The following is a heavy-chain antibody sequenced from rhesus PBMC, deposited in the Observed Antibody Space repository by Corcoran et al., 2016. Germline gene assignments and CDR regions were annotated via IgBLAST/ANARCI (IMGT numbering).Heavy chain of an antibody. D-gene: IGHD5-30*01. Sequence: QVQLQESGPGLVKPSETLPLTCAVSGASISSTYWSWIRQAPGKGLEWIGRIYGSGGSTDYNPSLKSRVTISIDTSKNQFSLKLSSVTAADTAVYYCARYQIGGYSGYRYYFDYWGQGVLVTVSS. V-gene: IGHV4S2*01. CDR1: GASISSTY. J-gene: IGHJ4*01. CDR2: IYGSGGST. CDR3: ARYQIGGYSGYRYYFDY.